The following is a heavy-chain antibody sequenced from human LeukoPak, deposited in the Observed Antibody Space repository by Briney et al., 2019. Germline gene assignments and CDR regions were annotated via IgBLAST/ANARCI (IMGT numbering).Heavy chain of an antibody. V-gene: IGHV4-31*03. CDR2: IYSSGST. J-gene: IGHJ4*02. Sequence: SQTLSLTCKVSGGSISSGGYYWSWLRQHPGKGLEWIGYIYSSGSTYYNPSLKGRVTISRDTSKNQSSLTLSSVTAADTAVYYCARKRRSRDFDYWGQGTLVTVSS. CDR1: GGSISSGGYY. CDR3: ARKRRSRDFDY. D-gene: IGHD1-1*01.